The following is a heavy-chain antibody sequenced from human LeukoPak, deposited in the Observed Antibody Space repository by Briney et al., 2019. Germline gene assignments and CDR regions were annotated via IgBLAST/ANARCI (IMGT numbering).Heavy chain of an antibody. CDR2: IIPIFGTA. CDR3: ARGRRIGYCSSTSCPYYFDY. D-gene: IGHD2-2*01. V-gene: IGHV1-69*01. Sequence: SVKVSCKASGGTFSSYAISWVRQAPGQGLEWMGGIIPIFGTANYAQKFQGRVTITADESTSTAYMELSSLRSEDTAVYYCARGRRIGYCSSTSCPYYFDYWGQGTLVTVPS. J-gene: IGHJ4*02. CDR1: GGTFSSYA.